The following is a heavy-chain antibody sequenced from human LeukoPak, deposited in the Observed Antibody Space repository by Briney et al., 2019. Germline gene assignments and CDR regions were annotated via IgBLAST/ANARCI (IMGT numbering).Heavy chain of an antibody. CDR3: AREGDGYNFAY. CDR2: IWYDGSNK. Sequence: PGGSLRLSCAASGFTFSSYGMHWVRQAPGKGLEWVAVIWYDGSNKYYADSVKGRFTISRDNSENTLYLQMNSLRAEDTAVYYCAREGDGYNFAYWGQGTLVTVSS. V-gene: IGHV3-33*08. J-gene: IGHJ4*02. D-gene: IGHD5-24*01. CDR1: GFTFSSYG.